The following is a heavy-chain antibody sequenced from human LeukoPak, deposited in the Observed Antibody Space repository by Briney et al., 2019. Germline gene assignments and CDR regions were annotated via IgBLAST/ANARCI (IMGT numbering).Heavy chain of an antibody. CDR3: ARDPGYESWSPFWGGMDV. V-gene: IGHV3-74*01. CDR1: GFTFSNYW. D-gene: IGHD3-16*01. J-gene: IGHJ6*04. Sequence: GGSLRLSCAVSGFTFSNYWMYWVRQAPGKGLVWVSRISFDGSRTNYADSAKGRFTISRDNARDTLSLQMDSLRDDDTAVYYCARDPGYESWSPFWGGMDVWGNGTTVIVFS. CDR2: ISFDGSRT.